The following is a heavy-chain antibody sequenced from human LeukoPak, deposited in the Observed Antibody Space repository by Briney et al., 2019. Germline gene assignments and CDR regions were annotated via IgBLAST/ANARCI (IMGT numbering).Heavy chain of an antibody. CDR3: ARTPYSSSSALAA. CDR1: GFTFSNYE. J-gene: IGHJ5*02. Sequence: GGSLRLSCAASGFTFSNYEMNWVRQAPGKGLEWVSSISSSSSYIYYADSVKRRFTISRDNAKNSLYLQMNSLRAEDTAVYYCARTPYSSSSALAAWGQGTLVTVSS. D-gene: IGHD6-6*01. V-gene: IGHV3-21*01. CDR2: ISSSSSYI.